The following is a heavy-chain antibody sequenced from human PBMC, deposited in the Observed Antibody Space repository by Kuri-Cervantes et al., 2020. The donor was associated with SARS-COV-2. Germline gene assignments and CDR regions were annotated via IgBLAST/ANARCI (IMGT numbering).Heavy chain of an antibody. D-gene: IGHD3-16*02. Sequence: GGSLRLSCAASGFTFSSYEMNWVRQAPGKGPEWISYISSSSSTIYNADSVKGRFTISRDNSKNMLYLQMNSLRAEDTAVYYCAKDPVGGDLSLYPYYFDYWGQGTQVTVSS. V-gene: IGHV3-48*03. CDR3: AKDPVGGDLSLYPYYFDY. CDR2: ISSSSSTI. J-gene: IGHJ4*02. CDR1: GFTFSSYE.